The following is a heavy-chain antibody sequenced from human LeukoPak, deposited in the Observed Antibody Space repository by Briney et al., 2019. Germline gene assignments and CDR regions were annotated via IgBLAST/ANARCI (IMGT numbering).Heavy chain of an antibody. Sequence: SETLSLTCAVYGGSFSGYYWSWIRQPPGEGLEWIGEINNSGSTNYNPSLKSRVTISVDTSKNQFSLKLISVTDADTAVYYCARGFWGRSDYWGQGTLVTVSS. CDR3: ARGFWGRSDY. CDR2: INNSGST. CDR1: GGSFSGYY. J-gene: IGHJ4*02. V-gene: IGHV4-34*01. D-gene: IGHD7-27*01.